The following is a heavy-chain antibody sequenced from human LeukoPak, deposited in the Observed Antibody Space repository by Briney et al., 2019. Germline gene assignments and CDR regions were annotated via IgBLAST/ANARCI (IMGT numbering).Heavy chain of an antibody. CDR3: ARDASGWYDDAFDI. J-gene: IGHJ3*02. CDR1: GFTFSDYY. Sequence: GGSLRLSCAASGFTFSDYYMSWIRQAPGKGLEWVSYISSSGSTIYYADSVKGRFTISRDNAKNSLYLQMNSLRAEDTAVYYCARDASGWYDDAFDIWGQGTMVTVSS. CDR2: ISSSGSTI. V-gene: IGHV3-11*01. D-gene: IGHD6-19*01.